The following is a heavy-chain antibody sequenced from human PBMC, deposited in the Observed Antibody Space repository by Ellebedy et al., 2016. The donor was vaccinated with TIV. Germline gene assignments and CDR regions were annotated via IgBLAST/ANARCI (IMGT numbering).Heavy chain of an antibody. CDR1: GLTFSSYG. CDR2: ISYDANNK. D-gene: IGHD3-9*01. CDR3: AKEAYDILTGSQMYGMDV. V-gene: IGHV3-30*18. J-gene: IGHJ6*02. Sequence: GESLKISCAASGLTFSSYGMHWVRQAPGKGLEWLAFISYDANNKDYADSVKGRFTISRDNSMNTLYLQMNRLSVEDTAVYYCAKEAYDILTGSQMYGMDVWGQGTTVTVSS.